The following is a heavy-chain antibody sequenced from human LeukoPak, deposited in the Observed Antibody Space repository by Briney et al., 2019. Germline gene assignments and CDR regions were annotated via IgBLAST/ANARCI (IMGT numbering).Heavy chain of an antibody. J-gene: IGHJ4*02. V-gene: IGHV4-59*08. D-gene: IGHD3-16*02. CDR1: GGSISSYY. CDR3: ARHTSRDEITFGGVIVLYYFDY. CDR2: IYYSGST. Sequence: PSETLSLTCTVSGGSISSYYWSWIRQPPGKGLEWIGYIYYSGSTNYNPSLKSRVTISEDTSKNQFSLKLSSVTAADTAVYYCARHTSRDEITFGGVIVLYYFDYWGQGTLVTVSS.